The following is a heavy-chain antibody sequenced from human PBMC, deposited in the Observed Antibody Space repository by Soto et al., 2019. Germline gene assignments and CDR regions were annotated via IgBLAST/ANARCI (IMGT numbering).Heavy chain of an antibody. CDR1: GYTFTSYG. Sequence: QVPLVQSGAEVKKPGASVKVSCKASGYTFTSYGISWVRQAPGQGLEWMGWISAYNGNTNYAQKLQGRVTMTTDTAASTAYMEVRSLRSDATAVYYCARVATENCSGGSCQPYFDYWGQGTLVTVSS. CDR3: ARVATENCSGGSCQPYFDY. D-gene: IGHD2-15*01. CDR2: ISAYNGNT. V-gene: IGHV1-18*01. J-gene: IGHJ4*02.